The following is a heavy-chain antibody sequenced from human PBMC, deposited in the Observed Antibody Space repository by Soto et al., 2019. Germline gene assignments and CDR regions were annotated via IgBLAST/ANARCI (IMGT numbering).Heavy chain of an antibody. CDR2: VVPMYDSV. J-gene: IGHJ4*02. V-gene: IGHV1-69*06. CDR3: ASWRSYSGSYCFDY. D-gene: IGHD1-26*01. Sequence: ASVNVSCKASGGTFNSYTINWVRQAPGRGLEWVGQVVPMYDSVNYAENFQGRVTITADKSTKTAYMELTSLRSEDTALYFCASWRSYSGSYCFDYWGQGTLVTVSS. CDR1: GGTFNSYT.